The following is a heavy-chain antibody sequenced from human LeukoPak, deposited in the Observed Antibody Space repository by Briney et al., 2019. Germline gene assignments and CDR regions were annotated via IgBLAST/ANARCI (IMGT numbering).Heavy chain of an antibody. Sequence: SETLSLTCTVSGGSISGTSYYWGWIRQPPGKGLEWIGSIYYSGSTYYNPSLKSRVTISVDTSKNQFSLKLSSVTAADTAVYYCARQYYYDSSGYYHPSAPYYFDYWGQGTLVTVSS. V-gene: IGHV4-39*07. CDR1: GGSISGTSYY. CDR3: ARQYYYDSSGYYHPSAPYYFDY. J-gene: IGHJ4*02. D-gene: IGHD3-22*01. CDR2: IYYSGST.